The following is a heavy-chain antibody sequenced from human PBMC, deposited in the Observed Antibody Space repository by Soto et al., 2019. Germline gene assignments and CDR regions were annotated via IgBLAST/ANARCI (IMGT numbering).Heavy chain of an antibody. CDR1: GGSFSGYY. D-gene: IGHD3-22*01. V-gene: IGHV4-34*01. CDR3: ARGPSMIVVVIPSYYNGMDV. CDR2: INHSGST. Sequence: QVQLQQWGAGLLKPSETLSLTCAVYGGSFSGYYWSWIRQPPGKGLEWIGEINHSGSTNYNPSLKSRDTISIDTSKNQFSLKLSTVAAADTAVYYCARGPSMIVVVIPSYYNGMDVWGQGTTVTVSS. J-gene: IGHJ6*02.